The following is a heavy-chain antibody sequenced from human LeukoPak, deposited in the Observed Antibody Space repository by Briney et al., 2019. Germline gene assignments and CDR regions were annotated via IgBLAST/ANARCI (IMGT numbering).Heavy chain of an antibody. CDR2: ISNTGSDT. CDR1: GFTFSNYA. D-gene: IGHD6-19*01. Sequence: GGSLRLSCAASGFTFSNYAMSWVRQAPGKGLEWVSTISNTGSDTYYADSVKGRFTLSRDNPKNMFFLQMNLLTVEDTAIYYCAREATWGQWYFDHWGQGTPVTVSS. CDR3: AREATWGQWYFDH. V-gene: IGHV3-23*01. J-gene: IGHJ4*02.